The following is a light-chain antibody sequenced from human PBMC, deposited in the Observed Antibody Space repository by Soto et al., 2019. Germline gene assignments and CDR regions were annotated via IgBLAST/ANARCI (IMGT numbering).Light chain of an antibody. CDR3: GSWDASLRAEV. J-gene: IGLJ3*02. CDR1: SSNIGKNY. CDR2: DNN. V-gene: IGLV1-51*01. Sequence: QSVLTQPPSVSAAPGQTVTISCSGGSSNIGKNYVSWYQQFPGSAPKLLIYDNNKRPSGIPDRFSGSKSGSSATLAITGLQTGDEADYYCGSWDASLRAEVFGGGTKLTVL.